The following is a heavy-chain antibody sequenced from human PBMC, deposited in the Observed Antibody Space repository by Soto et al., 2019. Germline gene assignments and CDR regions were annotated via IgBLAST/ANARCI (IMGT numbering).Heavy chain of an antibody. CDR3: ARVQYYDSSGYHDAFDI. Sequence: SETLSLTCTVSGGSISSYYWSWIRQPAGKGLEWIGRIYTSGSTNYNPSLKSRVTMSVDTSKNQFSLKLSSVTAADTAVYYCARVQYYDSSGYHDAFDIWGQGTMVTVS. CDR2: IYTSGST. V-gene: IGHV4-4*07. J-gene: IGHJ3*02. D-gene: IGHD3-22*01. CDR1: GGSISSYY.